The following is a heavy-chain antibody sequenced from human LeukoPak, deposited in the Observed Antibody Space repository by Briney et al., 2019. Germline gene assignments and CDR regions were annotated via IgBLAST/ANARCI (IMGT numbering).Heavy chain of an antibody. CDR2: IYYSGST. D-gene: IGHD5-18*01. CDR3: ARDRGIQLWRNNWFDP. J-gene: IGHJ5*02. V-gene: IGHV4-39*07. Sequence: SETLSLTCTVSGGSISSSSYYWGWIRQPPGKGLEWIGSIYYSGSTYYNPSLKSRVTISVDTSKNQFSLKLSSVTAADTAMYYCARDRGIQLWRNNWFDPWGQGTLVTVSS. CDR1: GGSISSSSYY.